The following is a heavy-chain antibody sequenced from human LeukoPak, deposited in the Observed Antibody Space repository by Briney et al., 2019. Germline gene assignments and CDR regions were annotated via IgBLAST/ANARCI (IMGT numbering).Heavy chain of an antibody. J-gene: IGHJ6*03. CDR2: IYSGGST. CDR3: ARANSGWSAGYYYYMDV. V-gene: IGHV3-66*01. D-gene: IGHD6-19*01. Sequence: GGSLRLSCAASGFTVSSNYMTWVRQTPGKGLEWVSLIYSGGSTYYADSVKGRFTISRDNSKNTLYLQMNTLRAEDRAVYYCARANSGWSAGYYYYMDVWGKGTTVTISS. CDR1: GFTVSSNY.